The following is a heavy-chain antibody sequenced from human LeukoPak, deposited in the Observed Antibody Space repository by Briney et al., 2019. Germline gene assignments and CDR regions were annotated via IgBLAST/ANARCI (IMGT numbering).Heavy chain of an antibody. CDR2: IYHSGNT. CDR3: ARAYSSSWYWNWFDP. J-gene: IGHJ5*02. V-gene: IGHV4-38-2*02. CDR1: GYSISSGYY. Sequence: KTSETLSLTCTVSGYSISSGYYWGWIRQPPGKGLEWIGNIYHSGNTYYNPSLKSRVTVSVDMSKNQFSLKLNSVTAADTALYYCARAYSSSWYWNWFDPWGQGTLVTVSS. D-gene: IGHD6-13*01.